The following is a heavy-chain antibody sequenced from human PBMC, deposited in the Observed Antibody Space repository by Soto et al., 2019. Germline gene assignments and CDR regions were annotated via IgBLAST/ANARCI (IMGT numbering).Heavy chain of an antibody. CDR1: GYTFTSYY. V-gene: IGHV1-46*03. D-gene: IGHD2-2*01. Sequence: QVQLVQSGAEVKKPGASVKVSCKASGYTFTSYYIHWVRQAPGQGLEWMGVINPSGGSTSYAQNFQSRVTMTRDTSTSTVYMELRSLRSEDTAVYYCVRESTPTRWFDPWGQGTLVTVSS. CDR3: VRESTPTRWFDP. CDR2: INPSGGST. J-gene: IGHJ5*02.